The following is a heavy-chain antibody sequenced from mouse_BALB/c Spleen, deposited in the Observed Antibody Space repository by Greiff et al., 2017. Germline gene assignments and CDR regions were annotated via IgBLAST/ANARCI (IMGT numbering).Heavy chain of an antibody. J-gene: IGHJ2*01. Sequence: QVQLQQSGAELVRPGTSVKVSCKASGYAFTNYLIEWVKQRPGQGLEWIGVINTGSGGTNYNEKFKGKATLTADKSSSTAYMQLSSLTSDDSAVYFCARKGWGNFYFDYWGQGTTLTVSS. CDR1: GYAFTNYL. D-gene: IGHD2-1*01. V-gene: IGHV1-54*01. CDR2: INTGSGGT. CDR3: ARKGWGNFYFDY.